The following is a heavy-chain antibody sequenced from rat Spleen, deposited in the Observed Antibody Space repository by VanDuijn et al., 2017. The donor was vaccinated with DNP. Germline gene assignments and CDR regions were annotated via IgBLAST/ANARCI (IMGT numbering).Heavy chain of an antibody. D-gene: IGHD1-6*01. CDR1: GLSFSNYD. Sequence: EVQLVESGGGLVQPGRSLKLSCAASGLSFSNYDMAWVRQAPTKGLEWVASISPGGGSTHYRDSVEGRFTVSRDNAKSSLYLQMDSLRSEDTATYYCASLAYYGDWGQGVMVTVSS. V-gene: IGHV5-25*01. CDR3: ASLAYYGD. CDR2: ISPGGGST. J-gene: IGHJ2*01.